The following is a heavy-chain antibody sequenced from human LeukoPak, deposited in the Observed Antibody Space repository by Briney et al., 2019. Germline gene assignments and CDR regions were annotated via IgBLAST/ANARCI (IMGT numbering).Heavy chain of an antibody. CDR3: ASGSGYCSGGSCSDY. CDR1: GFTFRKYN. Sequence: PGGSLRLSCAASGFTFRKYNMNWVRRAPGKGLEWVSAISSGSSYIYYADSVKGRFTISRDNAKNSLYLQMNSLRAEDTAVYYCASGSGYCSGGSCSDYWGQGTLVTVSS. V-gene: IGHV3-21*01. D-gene: IGHD2-15*01. CDR2: ISSGSSYI. J-gene: IGHJ4*02.